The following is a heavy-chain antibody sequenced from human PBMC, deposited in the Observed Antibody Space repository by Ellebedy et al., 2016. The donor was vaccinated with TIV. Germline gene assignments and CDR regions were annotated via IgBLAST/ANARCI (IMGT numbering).Heavy chain of an antibody. V-gene: IGHV3-66*01. CDR3: AEMGVRVPDAFDI. D-gene: IGHD5-24*01. CDR2: FFSGGNT. CDR1: GFTVSSHY. J-gene: IGHJ3*02. Sequence: GESLKISCAASGFTVSSHYMSWVRQAPRKGLEWVSVFFSGGNTYYADSVKGRFIISRDNSENTLYLHMNSLRGEDTAVYYCAEMGVRVPDAFDIWGQGTMVTVSS.